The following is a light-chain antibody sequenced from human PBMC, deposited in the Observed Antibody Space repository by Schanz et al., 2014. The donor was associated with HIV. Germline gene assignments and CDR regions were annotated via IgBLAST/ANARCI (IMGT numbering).Light chain of an antibody. CDR3: SSSSTTTCV. CDR2: EVT. V-gene: IGLV2-8*01. CDR1: SSDVGGYNY. Sequence: QSVLTQPPSASGSPGQSVTISCTGTSSDVGGYNYVSWYQLRPGKAPQLMIYEVTKRPSGVPDRFSGSKSGNTASLTVSGLQAEDEADYYCSSSSTTTCVFGGGTKLTVL. J-gene: IGLJ3*02.